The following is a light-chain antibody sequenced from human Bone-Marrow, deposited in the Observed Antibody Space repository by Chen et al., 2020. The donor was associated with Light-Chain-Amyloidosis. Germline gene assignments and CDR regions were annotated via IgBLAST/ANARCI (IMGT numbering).Light chain of an antibody. V-gene: IGLV3-25*03. Sequence: SYELTQPPSVSVSPGQTARITCSGDDLPTKYAYWYQHKPGQAPVLVIHRHTERPSGISERFSGSSSGTTATLTISGVQAEDEADYHCQSADSSGTYEVIFGGGTKLTVL. CDR2: RHT. CDR1: DLPTKY. CDR3: QSADSSGTYEVI. J-gene: IGLJ2*01.